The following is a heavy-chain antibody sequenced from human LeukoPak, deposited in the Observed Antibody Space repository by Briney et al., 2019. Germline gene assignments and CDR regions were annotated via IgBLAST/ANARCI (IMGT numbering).Heavy chain of an antibody. CDR3: ASSPIAAARGGAFDI. Sequence: SVKVSCKASGGTFSSYAISWVRQAPGQGLEWMGRIIPILGVANYAQKFQGRVTITADKSTSTAYMELSSLRSEDTAIYYCASSPIAAARGGAFDIWGLGTMVTVSS. CDR2: IIPILGVA. J-gene: IGHJ3*02. CDR1: GGTFSSYA. D-gene: IGHD6-13*01. V-gene: IGHV1-69*04.